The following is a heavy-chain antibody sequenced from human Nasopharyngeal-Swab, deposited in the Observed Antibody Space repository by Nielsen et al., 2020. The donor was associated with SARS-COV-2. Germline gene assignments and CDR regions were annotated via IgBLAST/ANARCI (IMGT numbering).Heavy chain of an antibody. Sequence: SETLSLTCTVSGGSISSSSYYWGWIRQPPGKGLEWIGYIYYGGSTNYNPSLKSRVTISVDTSKNQFSLKLSSVTAADTAEYYCARVVILTGYYAFDIWGQGTMVTVSS. D-gene: IGHD3-9*01. CDR3: ARVVILTGYYAFDI. CDR1: GGSISSSSYY. CDR2: IYYGGST. J-gene: IGHJ3*02. V-gene: IGHV4-61*05.